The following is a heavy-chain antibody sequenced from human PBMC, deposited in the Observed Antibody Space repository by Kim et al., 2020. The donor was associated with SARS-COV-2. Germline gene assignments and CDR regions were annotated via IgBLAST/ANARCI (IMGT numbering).Heavy chain of an antibody. Sequence: GGSLRLSCVASGFTFTNSWMGWVRQAPGKGLELVANIKRDGSEIFYVDSVKGRFTISRDNAKNSVYLQMDSLRPEDTAVYYCARDAAGYTPFDYWGQGTLVTVSS. CDR1: GFTFTNSW. CDR3: ARDAAGYTPFDY. V-gene: IGHV3-7*03. D-gene: IGHD6-13*01. CDR2: IKRDGSEI. J-gene: IGHJ4*02.